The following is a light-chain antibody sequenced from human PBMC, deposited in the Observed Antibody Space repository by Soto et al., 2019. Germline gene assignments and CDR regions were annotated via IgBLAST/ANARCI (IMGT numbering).Light chain of an antibody. CDR2: QVT. Sequence: QSALTQPASVSGSPGQSITISCTGTSSDVGGYNYVSWYQQHPDKAPKLMIYQVTNRPSGVSNRFSGSKSANTASLTNSGLQAEDEAYYYCSSYTSSNTWVFGGGTKVTVL. CDR3: SSYTSSNTWV. J-gene: IGLJ3*02. V-gene: IGLV2-14*01. CDR1: SSDVGGYNY.